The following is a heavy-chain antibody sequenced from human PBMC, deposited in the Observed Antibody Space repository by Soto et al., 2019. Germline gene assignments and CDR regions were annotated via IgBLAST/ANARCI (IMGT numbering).Heavy chain of an antibody. J-gene: IGHJ3*02. CDR1: GYTFTGYY. V-gene: IGHV1-2*04. CDR2: INPNSGGT. D-gene: IGHD6-19*01. Sequence: ASVKVSCKASGYTFTGYYMHWVRQAPGQGLEWMGWINPNSGGTNYAQKFQGWVTMTRDTSISTAYMELSSLRSDDTAVYYCARTQWLFDYAFDIWGQGTMVTV. CDR3: ARTQWLFDYAFDI.